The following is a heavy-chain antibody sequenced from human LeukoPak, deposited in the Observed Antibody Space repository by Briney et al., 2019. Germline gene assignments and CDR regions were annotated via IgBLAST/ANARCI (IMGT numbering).Heavy chain of an antibody. CDR3: ARGGLLWFGETSRLEY. D-gene: IGHD3-10*01. Sequence: ASLKVSCKASGYTFTSYDINWVRHATRQGLEWMGWMNPNTGHTPYAQNFQGRVTMTRNTSISAAYMELSSLRSEDTAVYYCARGGLLWFGETSRLEYWGQGTLVTVSS. J-gene: IGHJ4*02. CDR2: MNPNTGHT. V-gene: IGHV1-8*01. CDR1: GYTFTSYD.